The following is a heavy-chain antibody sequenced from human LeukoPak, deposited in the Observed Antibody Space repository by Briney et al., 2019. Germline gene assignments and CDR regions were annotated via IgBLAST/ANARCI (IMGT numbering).Heavy chain of an antibody. D-gene: IGHD3-22*01. CDR1: GGSISSYY. CDR3: ARLRWNAMIVVVIGFDY. J-gene: IGHJ4*02. V-gene: IGHV4-59*12. CDR2: IYYSGST. Sequence: SETLSLTCTVSGGSISSYYWSWIRQPPGKGLEWIGYIYYSGSTNYNPSLKSRVTISVDTSKNQFSLKLSSVTAADTAVYYCARLRWNAMIVVVIGFDYWGQGTLVTVSS.